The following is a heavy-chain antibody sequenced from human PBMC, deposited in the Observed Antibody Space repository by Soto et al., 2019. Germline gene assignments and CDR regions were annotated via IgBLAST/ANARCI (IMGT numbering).Heavy chain of an antibody. CDR2: IYWNDDK. CDR3: AHTSSGSYRYDAFDS. J-gene: IGHJ3*02. CDR1: GFSLSTSGVG. D-gene: IGHD1-26*01. V-gene: IGHV2-5*01. Sequence: QITLKESGPTLVKPTQTLTLTCTFSGFSLSTSGVGVGWIRQPPGKALEWLALIYWNDDKRYSPSLKSRLTNTTDTSKHQVVLTMTNMDPVDTATYYCAHTSSGSYRYDAFDSWGQGTMVTVSS.